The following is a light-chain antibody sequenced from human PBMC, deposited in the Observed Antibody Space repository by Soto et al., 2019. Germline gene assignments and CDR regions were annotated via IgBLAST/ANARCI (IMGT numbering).Light chain of an antibody. CDR2: KAS. J-gene: IGKJ1*01. CDR1: QTISSW. Sequence: IQLTQYPSSLSASVGDRVTITCRASQTISSWLAWYQQKPGKAPKLLIYKASTLKSGVPSRFSGSGSGTEFTLTISSLQPDDFATYYCQHYNSYSEAFGQRTKV. V-gene: IGKV1-5*03. CDR3: QHYNSYSEA.